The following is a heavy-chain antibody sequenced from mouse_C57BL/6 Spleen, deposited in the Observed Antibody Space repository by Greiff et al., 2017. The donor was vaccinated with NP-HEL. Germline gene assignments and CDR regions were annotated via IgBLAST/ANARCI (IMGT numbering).Heavy chain of an antibody. V-gene: IGHV3-6*01. CDR2: ISYDGSN. J-gene: IGHJ3*01. CDR3: ARGEIYYDYDWFAY. CDR1: GYSITSGYY. D-gene: IGHD2-4*01. Sequence: VQLQQSGPGLVKPSQSLSLTCSVTGYSITSGYYWNWIRQFPGNKLEWMGYISYDGSNNYNPSLKNRISITRDTSKNQFFLKLNSVTTEDTATYYCARGEIYYDYDWFAYWGQGTLVTVSA.